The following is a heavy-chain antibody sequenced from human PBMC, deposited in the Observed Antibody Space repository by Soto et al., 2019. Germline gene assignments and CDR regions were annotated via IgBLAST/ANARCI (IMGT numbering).Heavy chain of an antibody. D-gene: IGHD3-10*01. CDR2: IIPIFGTA. V-gene: IGHV1-69*01. CDR3: ASSYYYGSGSYPDNWFDP. Sequence: QVQLVQSGAEVKKHGSSVKVSCKASGGTFSSYAISWVLQAPGQGLEWMGGIIPIFGTANYAQKFQGRVTSTADESTSTAYMELSSLRSEDTAVYYCASSYYYGSGSYPDNWFDPWGQGTLVTVSS. J-gene: IGHJ5*02. CDR1: GGTFSSYA.